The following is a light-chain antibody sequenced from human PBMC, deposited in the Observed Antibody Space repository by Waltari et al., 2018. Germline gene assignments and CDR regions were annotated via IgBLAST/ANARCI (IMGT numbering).Light chain of an antibody. Sequence: QSVLTQPPSVSAAPGRRVTISCTGDISNIGAGYDVHWYQQLPETSPKLLIYGNNNRPSGGPYRFSASRSGTSASLAITGLQAEDEADYYCQSFDGRRTLFGGGTKLTVL. CDR1: ISNIGAGYD. J-gene: IGLJ2*01. CDR2: GNN. V-gene: IGLV1-40*01. CDR3: QSFDGRRTL.